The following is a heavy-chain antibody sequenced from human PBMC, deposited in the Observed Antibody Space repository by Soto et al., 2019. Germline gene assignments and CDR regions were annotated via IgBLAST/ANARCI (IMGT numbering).Heavy chain of an antibody. CDR2: IYYSGST. J-gene: IGHJ4*02. CDR1: GGSISSGGYY. CDR3: AGVLPPARTFDY. Sequence: QVQLQQSGPGLVKPSQTLSLTCTVSGGSISSGGYYWSRNRQHPGQGLGWIVYIYYSGSTYYNPSINSRVTIAVDTSKNQFSQKLSSVTAADMAVYYWAGVLPPARTFDYWGQGTLVTVSS. V-gene: IGHV4-31*03.